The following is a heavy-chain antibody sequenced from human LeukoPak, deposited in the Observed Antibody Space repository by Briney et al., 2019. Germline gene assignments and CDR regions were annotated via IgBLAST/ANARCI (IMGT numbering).Heavy chain of an antibody. Sequence: PSETLSLTCTVSGGSISSYYWSWIRQPPGKGLEWIGYIYYSGSTNYNPSLKSRVTISVDTSKNQFSLKLTSVTAADTGVYYCARGVPYYYDSSAYYYLHYFDYWGQGALVTVSS. CDR3: ARGVPYYYDSSAYYYLHYFDY. CDR1: GGSISSYY. J-gene: IGHJ4*02. D-gene: IGHD3-22*01. CDR2: IYYSGST. V-gene: IGHV4-59*12.